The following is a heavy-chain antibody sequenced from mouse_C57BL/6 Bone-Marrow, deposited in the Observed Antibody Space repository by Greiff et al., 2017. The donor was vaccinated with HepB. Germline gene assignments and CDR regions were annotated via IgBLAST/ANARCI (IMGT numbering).Heavy chain of an antibody. CDR1: GYTFTSYW. V-gene: IGHV1-64*01. Sequence: VQLQQPGAELVKPGASVKLSCKASGYTFTSYWMHWVKQRPGQGLEWIGMIHPNSGSNNYNEKFKSKATLTVDKSSSTAYMQLSSLTSEDSAVYYCARGRARTIAWFAYWGQGTLVTVSA. J-gene: IGHJ3*01. D-gene: IGHD2-12*01. CDR2: IHPNSGSN. CDR3: ARGRARTIAWFAY.